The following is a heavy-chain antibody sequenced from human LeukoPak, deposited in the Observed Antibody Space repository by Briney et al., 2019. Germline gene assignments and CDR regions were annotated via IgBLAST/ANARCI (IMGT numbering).Heavy chain of an antibody. D-gene: IGHD1-1*01. Sequence: SETLSLTCTVSGGSISSSSYYWGWIRQPPGKGLEWIGTIYYSGSTYYNPSLKSRVTISVDTSKNQFSLKLSSVTAADTVVYYCARQMGNDYWYFDLWGRGTLVTVSS. CDR1: GGSISSSSYY. V-gene: IGHV4-39*07. J-gene: IGHJ2*01. CDR3: ARQMGNDYWYFDL. CDR2: IYYSGST.